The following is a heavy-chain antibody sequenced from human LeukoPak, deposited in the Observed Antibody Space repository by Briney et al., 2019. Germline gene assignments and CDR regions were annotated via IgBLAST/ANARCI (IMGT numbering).Heavy chain of an antibody. CDR3: ARDQGDYSNFDY. D-gene: IGHD4-11*01. J-gene: IGHJ4*02. CDR1: GFTFSSYS. V-gene: IGHV3-21*01. Sequence: PGGSLRLSCAASGFTFSSYSMNWVRQAPGKGLEWVSSISSSSSYIYYADSVKGRFTISRDNAKNSPYLQMNSLRAEDTAVYYCARDQGDYSNFDYWGQGTLVTVSS. CDR2: ISSSSSYI.